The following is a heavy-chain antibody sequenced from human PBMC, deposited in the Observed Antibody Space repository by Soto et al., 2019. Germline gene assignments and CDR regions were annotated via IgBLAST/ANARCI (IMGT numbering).Heavy chain of an antibody. Sequence: SETLSLTCTVSGGSISSSSYYWGWIRQPPGKGLEWIGSIYYSGSTYYNPSLKSRVTISVDTSKNQFSLKLSSVTAADTAVYYCARHPSGSYCQDYWGQGTLVTVSS. CDR1: GGSISSSSYY. V-gene: IGHV4-39*01. D-gene: IGHD1-26*01. CDR2: IYYSGST. J-gene: IGHJ4*02. CDR3: ARHPSGSYCQDY.